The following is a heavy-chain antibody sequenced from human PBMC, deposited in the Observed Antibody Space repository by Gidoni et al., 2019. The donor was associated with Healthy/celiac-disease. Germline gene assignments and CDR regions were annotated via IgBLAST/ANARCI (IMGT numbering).Heavy chain of an antibody. D-gene: IGHD2-2*01. CDR1: GGSISSYY. V-gene: IGHV4-59*01. J-gene: IGHJ4*02. CDR2: IYYSGST. CDR3: ARGVVPAAPFDY. Sequence: QVQLQESGPGLVKPSETLSLTCTVSGGSISSYYWSWIRQPPGKGLEWIGYIYYSGSTNYNPSLKSRVTISVDTSKNQFSLKLSSVTAADTAVYYCARGVVPAAPFDYWGQGTLVTVSS.